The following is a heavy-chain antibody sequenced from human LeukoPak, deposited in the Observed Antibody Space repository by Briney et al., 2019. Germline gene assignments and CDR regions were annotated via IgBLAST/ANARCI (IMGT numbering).Heavy chain of an antibody. CDR2: IIPILGIA. CDR1: GGTFSSYA. CDR3: ARFDPDYYGSGSMGYYYYGMDV. D-gene: IGHD3-10*01. Sequence: SVKVSCKASGGTFSSYAISWVRQAPGQGLEWMGRIIPILGIANYAQKFHGRVTITADKSTSTAYMELSSLRSEDTAVYYCARFDPDYYGSGSMGYYYYGMDVWGQGTTVTVSS. V-gene: IGHV1-69*04. J-gene: IGHJ6*02.